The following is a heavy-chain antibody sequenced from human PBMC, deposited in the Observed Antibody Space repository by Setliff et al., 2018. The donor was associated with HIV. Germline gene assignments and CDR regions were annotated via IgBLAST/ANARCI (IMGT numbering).Heavy chain of an antibody. V-gene: IGHV1-69*13. CDR1: DVTPSNYA. D-gene: IGHD1-26*01. CDR2: IIPAFATA. J-gene: IGHJ4*02. Sequence: SVKVSCKVSDVTPSNYALNWVRQAPGQGLEWLGAIIPAFATANYAQKFQGRVTITADESTLTAYMELSSLTSEDTAVSFCARGTGSYSYFDAWGLGTLVTVSS. CDR3: ARGTGSYSYFDA.